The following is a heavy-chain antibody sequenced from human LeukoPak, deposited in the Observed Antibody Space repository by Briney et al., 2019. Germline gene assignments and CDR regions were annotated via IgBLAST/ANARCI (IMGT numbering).Heavy chain of an antibody. CDR1: GGSISTYY. CDR2: IYYSGST. V-gene: IGHV4-59*01. D-gene: IGHD5-24*01. J-gene: IGHJ3*02. CDR3: ARADGPFDI. Sequence: SETLSLTCTVSGGSISTYYWTWMRQPPGKGLEWIGDIYYSGSTNYNPSLKSRVAISVDTSKNQFSLELNSVTAADTAVYYCARADGPFDIWGQGTMVTVSS.